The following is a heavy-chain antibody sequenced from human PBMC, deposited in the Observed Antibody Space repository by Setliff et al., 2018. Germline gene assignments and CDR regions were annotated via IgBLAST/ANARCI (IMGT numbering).Heavy chain of an antibody. D-gene: IGHD6-19*01. V-gene: IGHV1-18*01. CDR3: ARRPIALAGYRKGAFDI. CDR2: VSTYNGDT. J-gene: IGHJ3*02. Sequence: VASVKVSCKASGYSFTSFGITWVRQAPGQGLEWTGWVSTYNGDTNYAQKFRGRVTMTTDISTSTVYMELRTLRSDDTAVYYCARRPIALAGYRKGAFDIWGQGTMVTVSS. CDR1: GYSFTSFG.